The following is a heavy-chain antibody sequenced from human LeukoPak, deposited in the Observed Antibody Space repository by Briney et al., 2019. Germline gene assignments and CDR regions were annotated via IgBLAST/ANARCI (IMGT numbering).Heavy chain of an antibody. Sequence: PGGSLRLSCAASGFTFSSYSMNWVRQAPGKGLEWVSYISSSSSTIYYADSVKGRFTISRDNAKNSLYLQMNSLRAEDTAVYYCARDLDSSGYYYGTGVDWGQGTLVTVSS. V-gene: IGHV3-48*04. CDR2: ISSSSSTI. CDR3: ARDLDSSGYYYGTGVD. J-gene: IGHJ4*02. CDR1: GFTFSSYS. D-gene: IGHD3-22*01.